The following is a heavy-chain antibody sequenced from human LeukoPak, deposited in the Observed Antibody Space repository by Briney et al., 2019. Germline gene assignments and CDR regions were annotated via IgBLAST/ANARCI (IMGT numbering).Heavy chain of an antibody. V-gene: IGHV1-2*02. CDR3: VRNPINCSDSSCYSRFDP. D-gene: IGHD2-15*01. J-gene: IGHJ5*02. CDR2: INPNSGGT. CDR1: GYTFTGYY. Sequence: ASVKVSCKASGYTFTGYYMNWVRQAPGQGLEWMGWINPNSGGTKYAQKFQGRVTMTRDTSISTAYMELSRLRSDDTAVYYCVRNPINCSDSSCYSRFDPWGQGSLVTVSS.